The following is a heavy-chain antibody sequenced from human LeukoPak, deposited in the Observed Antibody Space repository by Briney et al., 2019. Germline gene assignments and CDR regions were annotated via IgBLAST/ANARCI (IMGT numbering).Heavy chain of an antibody. CDR2: IYHSGST. V-gene: IGHV4-38-2*02. D-gene: IGHD6-6*01. J-gene: IGHJ4*02. CDR3: ARDKGTSYLSSFDY. Sequence: SETLSLTCTVSGYSISSGYYWGWIRQPPGKGLEWIGYIYHSGSTYYNPSLKSRVTLSVDTSKNQFFLKLSSVTAADTAVYYCARDKGTSYLSSFDYWGQGTLVTVSS. CDR1: GYSISSGYY.